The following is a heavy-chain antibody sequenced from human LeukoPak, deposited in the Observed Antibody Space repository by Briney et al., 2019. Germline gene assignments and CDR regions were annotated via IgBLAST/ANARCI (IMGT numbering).Heavy chain of an antibody. V-gene: IGHV3-23*01. CDR2: ISGSGGST. CDR3: AKANHYDFWSGYYPGLIY. CDR1: GFTFSSYA. Sequence: GGSLRLSCAASGFTFSSYAMSWVRQAPGKGLEWVSAISGSGGSTYYADSVKGRFTISRDNSKNTLYLQMNSLRAEDTAVYYCAKANHYDFWSGYYPGLIYWGQGTLVTVSS. J-gene: IGHJ4*02. D-gene: IGHD3-3*01.